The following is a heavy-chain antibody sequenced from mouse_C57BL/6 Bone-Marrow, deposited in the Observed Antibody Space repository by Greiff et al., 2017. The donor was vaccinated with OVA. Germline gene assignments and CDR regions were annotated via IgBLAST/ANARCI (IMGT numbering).Heavy chain of an antibody. D-gene: IGHD3-3*01. CDR2: ISNLAYSI. CDR1: GFTFSDYG. CDR3: ARRGAGDYLDY. J-gene: IGHJ2*01. V-gene: IGHV5-15*01. Sequence: EVKLMESGGGLVQPGGSLKLSCAASGFTFSDYGMAWVRQAPRKGPEWVAFISNLAYSIYYADTVTGRFTISRENAKNTLYLEMSSLRSEDTAMYYCARRGAGDYLDYWGQGTTLTVSS.